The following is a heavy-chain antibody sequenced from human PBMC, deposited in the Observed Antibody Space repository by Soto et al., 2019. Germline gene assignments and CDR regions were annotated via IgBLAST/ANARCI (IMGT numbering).Heavy chain of an antibody. CDR3: ARATLTTSYYYFDY. CDR2: IYNSGST. Sequence: SETLSLTCTVSGGSISSGGYYWSWIRQHPGKGLEWIGYIYNSGSTYYNPSLKSRVTISLDTSKNQFSLQLSSVTAADTAVHYCARATLTTSYYYFDYWGQGTLVTVSS. V-gene: IGHV4-31*03. D-gene: IGHD4-4*01. CDR1: GGSISSGGYY. J-gene: IGHJ4*02.